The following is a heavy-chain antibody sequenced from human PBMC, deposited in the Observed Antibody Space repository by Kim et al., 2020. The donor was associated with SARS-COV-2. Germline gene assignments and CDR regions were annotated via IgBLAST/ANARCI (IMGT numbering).Heavy chain of an antibody. CDR1: GGSISSSNW. Sequence: SETLSLTCAVSGGSISSSNWWSWVRQPPGKGLEWIGEIYHSGSTNYNPSPKSRVTISVDKSKNQFSLMLSSVTAADTAVYYCARSTYYYDSSGYYSSGMDVWGQGTTVTVSS. CDR2: IYHSGST. D-gene: IGHD3-22*01. J-gene: IGHJ6*02. V-gene: IGHV4-4*02. CDR3: ARSTYYYDSSGYYSSGMDV.